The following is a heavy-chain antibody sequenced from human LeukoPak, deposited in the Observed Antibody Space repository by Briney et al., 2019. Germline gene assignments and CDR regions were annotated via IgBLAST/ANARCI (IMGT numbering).Heavy chain of an antibody. CDR3: VRRAAVRGMDF. D-gene: IGHD1-14*01. CDR2: ISGSGDST. CDR1: GFIFDTHT. J-gene: IGHJ6*02. V-gene: IGHV3-23*01. Sequence: TGGSLRLSCIASGFIFDTHTLTWVRQAPGKGLEWVASISGSGDSTNYGDSVKGRFTISRDNFKRTVHLEMSNLRADDTAMYYCVRRAAVRGMDFWGLGTTVIVSS.